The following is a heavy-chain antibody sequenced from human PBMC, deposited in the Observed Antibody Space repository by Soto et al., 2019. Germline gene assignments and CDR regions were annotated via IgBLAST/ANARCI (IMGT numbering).Heavy chain of an antibody. CDR2: ISGSGGRT. CDR3: AKEMIASTLADFFDY. J-gene: IGHJ4*02. Sequence: EVQLLESGGGLIQPGGSLRLSCEASGFTFSNYGMTWVRLAPGKGLEWVSTISGSGGRTFYADPVKGRFTISRDNSKNMLYLQMKSLRAEDTAVYYCAKEMIASTLADFFDYWGQGTLVTVSS. CDR1: GFTFSNYG. D-gene: IGHD2-21*01. V-gene: IGHV3-23*01.